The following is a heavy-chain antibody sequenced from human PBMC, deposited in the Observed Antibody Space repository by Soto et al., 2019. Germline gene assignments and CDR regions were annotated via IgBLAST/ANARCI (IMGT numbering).Heavy chain of an antibody. Sequence: EVHLLESGGGLVQPGGSLTLSCAASGFTFSSYAMSWVRQAPGKGLEWVSAISGGGGDSTYYADSVKGRLIISKDNSKNTLYLQRSSLRSEDTAVYYCAEGLAIICKGAFDMWGQGTMVTVSS. J-gene: IGHJ3*02. CDR2: ISGGGGDST. CDR1: GFTFSSYA. CDR3: AEGLAIICKGAFDM. D-gene: IGHD3-3*02. V-gene: IGHV3-23*01.